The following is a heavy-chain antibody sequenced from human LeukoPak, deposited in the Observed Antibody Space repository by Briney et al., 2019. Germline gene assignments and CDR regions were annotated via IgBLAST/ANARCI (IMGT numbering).Heavy chain of an antibody. D-gene: IGHD5-24*01. CDR2: INGDGSER. CDR3: TRDFGWQQFDY. Sequence: GGSLRLSCAASGFTFSSAWMTWVRQAPGKGPEWVANINGDGSERYYVASVKGRFTISRDNAKNSLYLQMNSLRAEDTAVYYCTRDFGWQQFDYWGQGTLVTVSS. V-gene: IGHV3-7*01. CDR1: GFTFSSAW. J-gene: IGHJ4*02.